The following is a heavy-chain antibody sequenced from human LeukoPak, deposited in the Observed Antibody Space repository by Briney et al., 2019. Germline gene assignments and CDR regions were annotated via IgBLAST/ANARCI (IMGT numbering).Heavy chain of an antibody. CDR1: GFTVSSNY. D-gene: IGHD2-15*01. CDR3: ARDLRGGNFDY. J-gene: IGHJ4*02. Sequence: GGSLRLSCAAFGFTVSSNYMSWVRQAPGKGLEWVSIIYIGGSTYYADSVKGRFTISRHSSKNTLYLQMNSLRAEDTAVYYCARDLRGGNFDYWGQGTLVTVSS. V-gene: IGHV3-53*04. CDR2: IYIGGST.